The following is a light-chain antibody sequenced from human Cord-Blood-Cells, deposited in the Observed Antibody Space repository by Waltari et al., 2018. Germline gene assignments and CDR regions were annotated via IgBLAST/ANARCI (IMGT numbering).Light chain of an antibody. Sequence: QSALTQPRSVSGSPGQSVTISCTGTSSDVGGYNYVSWYQQPPGKAPKLMIYDVSKRPSGVPDRFSGSKSGNTASLTISGLQSEDEADYYCAAWDDSLNGPVFGGGTKLTVL. CDR3: AAWDDSLNGPV. V-gene: IGLV2-11*01. CDR2: DVS. CDR1: SSDVGGYNY. J-gene: IGLJ3*02.